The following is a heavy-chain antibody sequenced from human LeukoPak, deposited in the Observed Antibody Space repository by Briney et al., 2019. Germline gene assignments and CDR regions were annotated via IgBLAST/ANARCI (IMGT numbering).Heavy chain of an antibody. J-gene: IGHJ4*02. D-gene: IGHD1-26*01. Sequence: GGSLRLSCAASGFTFSSYAMHWVRQAPGKGLEWVALISYDGSNQNYADSVKGRFTISRDNPKNTLYLHMNSLRAEDTAVYYCARDGIVGSPLFKFDYWGQGTLVTVSS. V-gene: IGHV3-30-3*01. CDR3: ARDGIVGSPLFKFDY. CDR2: ISYDGSNQ. CDR1: GFTFSSYA.